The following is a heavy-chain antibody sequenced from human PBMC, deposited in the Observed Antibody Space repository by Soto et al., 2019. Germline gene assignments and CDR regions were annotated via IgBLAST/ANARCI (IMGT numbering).Heavy chain of an antibody. CDR3: AREPGIAVAGWSRGFDP. CDR1: GGSISSYY. D-gene: IGHD6-19*01. CDR2: IYTSGST. J-gene: IGHJ5*02. V-gene: IGHV4-4*07. Sequence: SETLSLTCTVSGGSISSYYWSWIRQPAGKGLEWIGRIYTSGSTNYNPSLKSRVTMSVDTSKNQFSLKLSSVTAADTAAYYCAREPGIAVAGWSRGFDPWGQGTLVTVSS.